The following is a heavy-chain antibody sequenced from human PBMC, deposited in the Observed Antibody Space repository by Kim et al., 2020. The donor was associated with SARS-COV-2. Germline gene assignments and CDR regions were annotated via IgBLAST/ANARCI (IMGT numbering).Heavy chain of an antibody. D-gene: IGHD1-26*01. Sequence: PTLKRRVTISVETSKNQFSRKQSSVTAADAAVYYCARYRIVGAGVYCFDYWGQGTLVTVSS. J-gene: IGHJ4*02. CDR3: ARYRIVGAGVYCFDY. V-gene: IGHV4-4*08.